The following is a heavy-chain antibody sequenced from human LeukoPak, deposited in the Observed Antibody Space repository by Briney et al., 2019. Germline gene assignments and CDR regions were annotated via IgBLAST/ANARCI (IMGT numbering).Heavy chain of an antibody. J-gene: IGHJ4*02. CDR3: ARGQYCSSTSCWRFDY. CDR1: GFTFSSYA. D-gene: IGHD2-2*01. Sequence: PGRSLRLSCAASGFTFSSYAMHWVRQAPGKGLEWVAVISYDGSNKYYADSVKGRFTISRDNSKNTLYLQMNSLRVEDTAVYYCARGQYCSSTSCWRFDYWGQGAQVTVSS. CDR2: ISYDGSNK. V-gene: IGHV3-30*04.